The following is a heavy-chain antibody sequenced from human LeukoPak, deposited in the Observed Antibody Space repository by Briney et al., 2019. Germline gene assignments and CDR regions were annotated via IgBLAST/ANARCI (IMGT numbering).Heavy chain of an antibody. V-gene: IGHV3-21*01. CDR3: ARDSGCSSTSCYTGGDY. J-gene: IGHJ4*02. CDR2: ISSSSSYI. D-gene: IGHD2-2*02. CDR1: GFTFSSYS. Sequence: GGSLRLSCAASGFTFSSYSMNWVRQAPGKGLEWVSSISSSSSYIYYADSVKGRFTISRDNAKNSLYLQMNSLRAEDTAVYYCARDSGCSSTSCYTGGDYWGQGTLVTVSS.